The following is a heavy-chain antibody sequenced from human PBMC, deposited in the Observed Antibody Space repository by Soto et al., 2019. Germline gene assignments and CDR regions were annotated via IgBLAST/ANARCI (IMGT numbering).Heavy chain of an antibody. Sequence: ESGGGEVQPGRSLRLSCAASGFKYTDFALHWVRQAPGKGLEWVAIISYDGSDKYYADSVKGRFVISRDNPKNTLYLEMNSLRPEDTAVYFCARRAWDSYSAIDVWGQGTTVTVFS. D-gene: IGHD3-22*01. CDR2: ISYDGSDK. CDR3: ARRAWDSYSAIDV. CDR1: GFKYTDFA. J-gene: IGHJ6*02. V-gene: IGHV3-30*09.